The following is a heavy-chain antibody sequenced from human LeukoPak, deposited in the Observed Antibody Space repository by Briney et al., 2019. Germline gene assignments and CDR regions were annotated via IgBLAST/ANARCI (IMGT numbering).Heavy chain of an antibody. V-gene: IGHV1-69*05. CDR2: IIPIFGTA. Sequence: GASVKVSCKASGGTFSSYAISWVRQAPGQGLEWMGGIIPIFGTANHAQKFQGRVTITTDESTSTAYMELSSLRSEDTAVYYCASPDRGYSYGYVSWGQGTLVTVSS. J-gene: IGHJ4*02. D-gene: IGHD5-18*01. CDR1: GGTFSSYA. CDR3: ASPDRGYSYGYVS.